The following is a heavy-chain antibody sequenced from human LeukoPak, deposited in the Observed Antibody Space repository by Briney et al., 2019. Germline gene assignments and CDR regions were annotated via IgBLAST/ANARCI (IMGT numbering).Heavy chain of an antibody. J-gene: IGHJ4*02. Sequence: GGSLRLSCAASGFTFSSYAISWVRQAPGKGLEWVSAISGSGGSTYYADSVKGRFTISRDNSKNTLYLQMNSLRAEDTAVYYCAKVDGYSSSWALIDYWGQGTLVTVSS. CDR3: AKVDGYSSSWALIDY. CDR1: GFTFSSYA. D-gene: IGHD6-13*01. CDR2: ISGSGGST. V-gene: IGHV3-23*01.